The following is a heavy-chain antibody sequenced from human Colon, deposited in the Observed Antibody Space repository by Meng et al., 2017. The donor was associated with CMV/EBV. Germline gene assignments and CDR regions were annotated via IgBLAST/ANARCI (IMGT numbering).Heavy chain of an antibody. D-gene: IGHD2-15*01. Sequence: SGPTLVKPTQTLTLTCTFSGFSLTDHAVGVGWIRQPPGKAPEWLALIYYNDDERYSPSLRSRLTITKVLSKNHVILTMTNMDPVDTATYYCIYRCCSYDYYGLDVWGQGTTVTVSS. V-gene: IGHV2-5*01. CDR2: IYYNDDE. J-gene: IGHJ6*02. CDR1: GFSLTDHAVG. CDR3: IYRCCSYDYYGLDV.